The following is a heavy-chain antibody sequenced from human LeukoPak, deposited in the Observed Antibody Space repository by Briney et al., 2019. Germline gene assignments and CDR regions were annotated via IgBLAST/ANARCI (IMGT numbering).Heavy chain of an antibody. CDR2: IYHSGST. V-gene: IGHV4-38-2*02. CDR3: AGNLSGIAVAGHDY. D-gene: IGHD6-19*01. J-gene: IGHJ4*02. Sequence: SETLSLTCTVSGYSISSGYYWGWIRQPPGKGLEWIGSIYHSGSTYYNPSLKSRVTISVGTSKNQFSLKLSSVTAADTAVYYCAGNLSGIAVAGHDYWGQGTLVTVSS. CDR1: GYSISSGYY.